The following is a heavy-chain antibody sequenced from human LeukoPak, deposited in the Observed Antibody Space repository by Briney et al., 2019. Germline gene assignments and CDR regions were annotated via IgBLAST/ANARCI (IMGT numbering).Heavy chain of an antibody. CDR1: GFTFSSYS. D-gene: IGHD6-19*01. CDR3: ARDTYASGWKYYFDY. CDR2: ISYDGSNE. V-gene: IGHV3-30*04. J-gene: IGHJ4*02. Sequence: PGGSLRLSCAASGFTFSSYSMHWVRQAPGKGLEWVAVISYDGSNEYYADSVKGRLTLSRDNSKNTLYLQMNSLRAEDTAVYHCARDTYASGWKYYFDYWGQGTLVTVSS.